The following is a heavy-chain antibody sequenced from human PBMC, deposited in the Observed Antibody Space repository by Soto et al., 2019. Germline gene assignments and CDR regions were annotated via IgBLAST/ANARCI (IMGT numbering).Heavy chain of an antibody. CDR1: GYTFTSYA. D-gene: IGHD5-18*01. J-gene: IGHJ6*02. V-gene: IGHV1-3*01. Sequence: ASVKVSCKASGYTFTSYAMHWVRQAPGQRLERMGWINAGNGNTKYSQKFQGRVTITRDTSASTAYMELSSLRSEDTAVYYCARDVRDSHPFNYYYYYGMDGWGQGTTVTVSS. CDR3: ARDVRDSHPFNYYYYYGMDG. CDR2: INAGNGNT.